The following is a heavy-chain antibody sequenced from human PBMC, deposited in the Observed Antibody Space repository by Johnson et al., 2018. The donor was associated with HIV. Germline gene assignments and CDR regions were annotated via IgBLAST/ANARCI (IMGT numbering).Heavy chain of an antibody. CDR2: INWNGGST. CDR3: ARGHVMGRGVTDAFDS. V-gene: IGHV3-66*01. D-gene: IGHD3-10*01. J-gene: IGHJ3*02. Sequence: VQLVESGGGLVKPGGSLRLSCAASGFTFSDYYMSWIRQAPGKGLEWVSGINWNGGSTYYADSVKGRFTISRDNSKNTLYLQMNSLRAEDTAVYYCARGHVMGRGVTDAFDSWGHGTMGTVSS. CDR1: GFTFSDYY.